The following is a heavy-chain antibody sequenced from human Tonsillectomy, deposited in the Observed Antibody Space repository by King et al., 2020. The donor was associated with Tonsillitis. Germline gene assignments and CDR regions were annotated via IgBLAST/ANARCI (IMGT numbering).Heavy chain of an antibody. J-gene: IGHJ4*02. CDR1: GFTFSSYG. Sequence: VQLVESGGGVVQPGRSLRLSCAASGFTFSSYGMHWVRQAPGKGLEWVAVISYDGSNKYYADSVKGRFTISRDNSKNTLYLQMNSLRAEDTAVYYCANAYYYDSSGPLDYWGQGTLVTVSS. D-gene: IGHD3-22*01. CDR3: ANAYYYDSSGPLDY. CDR2: ISYDGSNK. V-gene: IGHV3-30*18.